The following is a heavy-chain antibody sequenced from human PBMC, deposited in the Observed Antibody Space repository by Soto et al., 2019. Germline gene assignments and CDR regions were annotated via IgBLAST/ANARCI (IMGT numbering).Heavy chain of an antibody. CDR3: ARERESTGDDAFDI. CDR2: ISSTSNTK. J-gene: IGHJ3*02. D-gene: IGHD3-16*01. CDR1: GFTFTTYY. V-gene: IGHV3-48*01. Sequence: DAHLVESGGGLVQPGGSLRLSCAASGFTFTTYYMNWVRQAPGKGLEWVSYISSTSNTKYYADSVKGRFTISRDNAKNSLDLQMNTLRAEDTAVYYCARERESTGDDAFDIWGQGTMVTVSS.